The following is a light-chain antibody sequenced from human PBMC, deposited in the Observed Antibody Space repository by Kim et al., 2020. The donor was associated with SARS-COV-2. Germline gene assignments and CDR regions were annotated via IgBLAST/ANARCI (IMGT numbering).Light chain of an antibody. CDR3: QQYGSFPWT. CDR1: KSVSSSY. V-gene: IGKV3-20*01. Sequence: EIVLTQSPGTLSLSPGERATLSCRASKSVSSSYLAWYQQKPGQAPRLLIYGASSRATGIPDRFSGSGSGTDFTLTISRLEPEDFAVYYCQQYGSFPWTFGQGTKVDIK. J-gene: IGKJ1*01. CDR2: GAS.